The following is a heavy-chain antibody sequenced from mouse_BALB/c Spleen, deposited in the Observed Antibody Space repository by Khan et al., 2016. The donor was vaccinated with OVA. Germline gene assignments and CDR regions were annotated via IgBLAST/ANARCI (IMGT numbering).Heavy chain of an antibody. J-gene: IGHJ3*01. CDR2: VSTGGGYT. V-gene: IGHV5-6*01. D-gene: IGHD1-1*01. CDR1: GFTFSTYG. Sequence: EVELVESGGDLVKPGGSLKLSCAASGFTFSTYGMSWVRQTPDKRLEWVATVSTGGGYTYYPDSVKGRFTISSDNAKNTLYLQMSRLKSEHTAMFDSDRRAYYYDSEGFDYWGQGTLVTVSA. CDR3: DRRAYYYDSEGFDY.